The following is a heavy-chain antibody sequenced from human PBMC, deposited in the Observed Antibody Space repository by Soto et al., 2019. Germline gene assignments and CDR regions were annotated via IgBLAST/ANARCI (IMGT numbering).Heavy chain of an antibody. CDR3: ATHSSSHLKFFYNGMDV. Sequence: VGSLRLSCAASWFTVSSNYINWVRQAPGKGLEWVSVIYSAGSTYDADSVRGRFTISRDKSKNTVYLQMNSLRAEDTAVYYCATHSSSHLKFFYNGMDVWGQGTTVTVSS. J-gene: IGHJ6*02. V-gene: IGHV3-53*01. CDR1: WFTVSSNY. CDR2: IYSAGST. D-gene: IGHD6-13*01.